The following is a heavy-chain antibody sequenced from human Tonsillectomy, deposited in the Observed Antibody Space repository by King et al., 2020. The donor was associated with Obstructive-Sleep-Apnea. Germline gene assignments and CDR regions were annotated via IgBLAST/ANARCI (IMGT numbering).Heavy chain of an antibody. CDR1: GFTFSSFW. Sequence: VKLVESGGGLVQPGGSLRLSCTASGFTFSSFWMSWVRQAPGKGLEWVANIKDDGSEKYYVDSVKGRFTISRDNAKNSLYLQMNSLRVEDTAVYYCARDGGLAFFYYWGPGNLVTVSS. CDR3: ARDGGLAFFYY. D-gene: IGHD3-16*01. J-gene: IGHJ4*02. CDR2: IKDDGSEK. V-gene: IGHV3-7*03.